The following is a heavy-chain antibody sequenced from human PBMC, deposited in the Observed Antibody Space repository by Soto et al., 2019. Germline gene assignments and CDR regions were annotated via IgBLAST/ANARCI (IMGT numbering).Heavy chain of an antibody. J-gene: IGHJ1*01. V-gene: IGHV1-46*03. CDR3: ARDGVHCSGGSCYSHYAEHLQH. Sequence: GASVKVSCKASGYTFTSYYMHWVRQAPGQGLEWMGIINPSGGSTSYAQKFQGRVTMTRDTSTSTVYMELSSLRSEDTAVYYCARDGVHCSGGSCYSHYAEHLQHWGQGTLDPVSA. CDR2: INPSGGST. D-gene: IGHD2-15*01. CDR1: GYTFTSYY.